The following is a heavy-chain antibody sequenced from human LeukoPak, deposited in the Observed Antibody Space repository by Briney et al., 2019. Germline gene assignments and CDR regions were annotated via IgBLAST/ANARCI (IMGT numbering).Heavy chain of an antibody. Sequence: KPGGSLRLSCAASGINFSNAWLTWVRQAPGKGLEWVGRIKSKKDGEITDYAAPVKGRFTISRDDSKDTLYLQMNSLKTEDTAVYYCSTGGGVLRFLGGQGTLVTVSS. V-gene: IGHV3-15*01. J-gene: IGHJ4*02. CDR2: IKSKKDGEIT. CDR3: STGGGVLRFL. CDR1: GINFSNAW. D-gene: IGHD3-3*01.